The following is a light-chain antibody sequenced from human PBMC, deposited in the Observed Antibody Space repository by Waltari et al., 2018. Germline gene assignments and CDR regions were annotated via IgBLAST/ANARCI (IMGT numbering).Light chain of an antibody. CDR1: QSISSW. V-gene: IGKV1-5*03. J-gene: IGKJ1*01. Sequence: DIQMTQSPSTLSASVGDRVPITCRASQSISSWLAWYQQKPGKAPKLLIYKASSLESGVPSRFSGSGSGTEFTLTISSLQPDDFATYYCQQYNSYSRTFGQETKVEIK. CDR2: KAS. CDR3: QQYNSYSRT.